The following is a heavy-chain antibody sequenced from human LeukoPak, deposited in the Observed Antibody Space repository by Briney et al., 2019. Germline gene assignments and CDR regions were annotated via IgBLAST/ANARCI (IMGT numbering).Heavy chain of an antibody. Sequence: SETLSLTCDVFGFPISSSFSWAWIRQSPGKGLEWIASISYSANTYYKPSLESRLFISADTSKNEFSVRLTSVTAADSAVYYCARVGAVPGIDPWGQGILVTVSS. CDR1: GFPISSSFS. D-gene: IGHD3-16*01. CDR2: ISYSANT. CDR3: ARVGAVPGIDP. V-gene: IGHV4-38-2*01. J-gene: IGHJ5*02.